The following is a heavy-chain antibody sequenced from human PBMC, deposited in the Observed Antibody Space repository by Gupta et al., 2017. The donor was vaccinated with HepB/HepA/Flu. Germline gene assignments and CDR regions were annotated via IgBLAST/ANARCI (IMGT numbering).Heavy chain of an antibody. V-gene: IGHV1-46*01. CDR1: GYTFTTYH. CDR3: ARATATGTAGLLDY. CDR2: INPSGGVT. Sequence: QVQLVQSGAEVKKPEASVKVSCKSSGYTFTTYHMHWVRPAPGQGLEWVGFINPSGGVTTYAQKFQGRVTMTTDTSTRMTYMEVGSLRIEDTAVYFCARATATGTAGLLDYWGQGTLITVSS. J-gene: IGHJ4*02. D-gene: IGHD1-1*01.